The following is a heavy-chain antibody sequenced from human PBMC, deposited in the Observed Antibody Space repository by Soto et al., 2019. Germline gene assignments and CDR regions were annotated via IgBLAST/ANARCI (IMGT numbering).Heavy chain of an antibody. V-gene: IGHV1-69*01. CDR1: GGTFSSYA. CDR2: IIPIFGTA. CDR3: ARGGYSYGKEPYFDY. D-gene: IGHD5-18*01. Sequence: QVHLVQSGAEVKKPGSSVKVSCKASGGTFSSYAISWVRQAPGQGLEWMGGIIPIFGTANYAQKFQGRVTITADESTSTAYMELSSLRSEDTGVYYCARGGYSYGKEPYFDYWGQGTLVTVSS. J-gene: IGHJ4*02.